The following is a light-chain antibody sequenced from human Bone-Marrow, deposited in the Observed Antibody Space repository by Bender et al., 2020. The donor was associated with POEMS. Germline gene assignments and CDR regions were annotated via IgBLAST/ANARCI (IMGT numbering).Light chain of an antibody. CDR3: CSYAGSNTYV. V-gene: IGLV2-23*02. J-gene: IGLJ1*01. CDR2: DVN. Sequence: LTQPHSVSESPGQSLTISCTGTSGDVGSYTYVSWYQQHPGKAPKLMLYDVNKRPSGISDRFSGSKSGNTASLTISGLQAADEADYYCCSYAGSNTYVFGTGTEVTVL. CDR1: SGDVGSYTY.